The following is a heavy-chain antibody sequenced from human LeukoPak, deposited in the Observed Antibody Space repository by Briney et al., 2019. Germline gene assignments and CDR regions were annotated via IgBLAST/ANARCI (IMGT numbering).Heavy chain of an antibody. J-gene: IGHJ3*02. Sequence: SVKVSCKASGYSFTTYGISWVRQAPGQGLEWMGGIIPMSDTANYPQKFRGRLTITADIPTSTVYMELSSLRSEDTAVYYCAREDDTGRYMGDDAFDIWGQGTMVTVSS. V-gene: IGHV1-69*06. CDR1: GYSFTTYG. D-gene: IGHD1-26*01. CDR3: AREDDTGRYMGDDAFDI. CDR2: IIPMSDTA.